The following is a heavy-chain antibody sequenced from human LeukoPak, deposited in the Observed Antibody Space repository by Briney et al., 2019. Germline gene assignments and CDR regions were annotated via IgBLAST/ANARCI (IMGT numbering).Heavy chain of an antibody. D-gene: IGHD2-21*02. CDR3: TRGQSYCGADCYSD. V-gene: IGHV3-66*01. J-gene: IGHJ4*02. Sequence: SGGSLRLSCTASGFTFSSYWMSWVRQPPGKGLEWVSVMYTGGGRYYGDSVKGRFTISRDNSKNTVFLQMNSLRVEDTALYYCTRGQSYCGADCYSDWGQGTLVTVSS. CDR1: GFTFSSYW. CDR2: MYTGGGR.